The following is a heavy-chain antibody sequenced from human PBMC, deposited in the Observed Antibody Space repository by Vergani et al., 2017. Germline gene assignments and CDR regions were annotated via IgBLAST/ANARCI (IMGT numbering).Heavy chain of an antibody. D-gene: IGHD3-22*01. CDR1: GYTFTSYA. CDR3: ATPGDYYDSSGGA. CDR2: INAGNGNT. Sequence: QVQLVQSGAEVKKPGASVKVSCKASGYTFTSYAMHWVRQAPGQRLEWMGWINAGNGNTKYSQKFQGRVTITRDTSASTAYMELSSLRSEDTAVYYCATPGDYYDSSGGAWGQGTLVTVSS. J-gene: IGHJ5*02. V-gene: IGHV1-3*01.